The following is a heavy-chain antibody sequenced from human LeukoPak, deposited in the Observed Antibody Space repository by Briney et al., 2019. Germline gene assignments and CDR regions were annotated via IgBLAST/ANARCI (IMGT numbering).Heavy chain of an antibody. V-gene: IGHV3-48*03. CDR2: ISVSGGTT. Sequence: PGGSLRLSCVGSGFSFSSYEMNWVRQAPGKGLEWLSYISVSGGTTYYADSVKGRFTISKDNAKNSLYLQINSLRAEDTSVYYCAGVKTRSGFGMGVWGQGTTVTVSS. J-gene: IGHJ6*02. D-gene: IGHD6-25*01. CDR3: AGVKTRSGFGMGV. CDR1: GFSFSSYE.